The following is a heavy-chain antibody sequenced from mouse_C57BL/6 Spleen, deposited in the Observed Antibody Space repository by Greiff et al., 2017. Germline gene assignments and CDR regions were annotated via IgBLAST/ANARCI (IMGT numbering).Heavy chain of an antibody. CDR2: IYPGSGNT. CDR3: ARSVWLGY. V-gene: IGHV1-76*01. J-gene: IGHJ2*01. Sequence: QVQLQQSGAELVRPGASVKLSCKASGYTFTDYYINWVKQRPGQGLEWIARIYPGSGNTYYNEKFKGKATLTAEKSSSTAYMQLSSLTSEASAVYFCARSVWLGYWGQGTTLTVSS. CDR1: GYTFTDYY. D-gene: IGHD2-2*01.